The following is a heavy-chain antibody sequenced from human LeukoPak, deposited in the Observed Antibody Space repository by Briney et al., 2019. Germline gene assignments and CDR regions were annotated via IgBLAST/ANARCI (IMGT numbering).Heavy chain of an antibody. CDR3: ARDGAGSYYFDY. J-gene: IGHJ4*02. CDR1: GFTFSSYA. D-gene: IGHD1-26*01. CDR2: ISSNGGST. V-gene: IGHV3-64*01. Sequence: GGSLRLSCAASGFTFSSYAMHWVRQAPGKGLEYVSAISSNGGSTYYANSVKGRFTISRDNSKNTLYLQMGSLRAEDMAVYYCARDGAGSYYFDYWGQGTLVTVSS.